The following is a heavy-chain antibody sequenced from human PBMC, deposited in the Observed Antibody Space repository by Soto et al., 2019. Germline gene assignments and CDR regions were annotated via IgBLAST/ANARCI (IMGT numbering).Heavy chain of an antibody. CDR1: GFTFSSYA. J-gene: IGHJ4*02. CDR3: AKEMPSRYYLFDY. V-gene: IGHV3-23*01. D-gene: IGHD3-22*01. Sequence: EVQLLQSGGGLVQPGGSLRISCAASGFTFSSYAMSWVRQAPGKGLEWVSTISGTGGSTYYPDSVKGRFTISRDNSKNTVYLQMNSLRAEDEAVYYCAKEMPSRYYLFDYWGQGTLVTVSS. CDR2: ISGTGGST.